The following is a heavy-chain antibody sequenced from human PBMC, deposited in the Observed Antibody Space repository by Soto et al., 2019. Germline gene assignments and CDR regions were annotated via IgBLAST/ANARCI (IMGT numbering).Heavy chain of an antibody. J-gene: IGHJ4*02. V-gene: IGHV3-23*01. Sequence: GGSLRLSCAASGFTFSSYAMSWVRQAPGKGLEWVSAISGSGDSIYYADSVKGRFTISRDNSQNTLYLQMNSLGAEDTAVYYCAKRALGFSYYFDYWGQGTLVTVSS. CDR2: ISGSGDSI. CDR1: GFTFSSYA. CDR3: AKRALGFSYYFDY. D-gene: IGHD3-16*01.